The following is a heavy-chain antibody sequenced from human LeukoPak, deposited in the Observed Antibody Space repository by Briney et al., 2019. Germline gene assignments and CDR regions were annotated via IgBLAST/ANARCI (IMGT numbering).Heavy chain of an antibody. V-gene: IGHV3-23*01. J-gene: IGHJ4*02. CDR2: ITGNGGRT. CDR3: AKDAVAPGSSGDYFDY. D-gene: IGHD1-26*01. CDR1: GFTFSSNA. Sequence: GGSLRLSCAASGFTFSSNAMSWVRQAPGKGLEWVSVITGNGGRTYYADSVKGRFTISRDNSKNTLSLQMNSPRAEDTAVYYCAKDAVAPGSSGDYFDYWGQGTLVTVSS.